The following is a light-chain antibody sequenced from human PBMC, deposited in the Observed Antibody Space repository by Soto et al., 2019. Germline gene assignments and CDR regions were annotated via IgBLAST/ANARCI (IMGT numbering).Light chain of an antibody. V-gene: IGKV1-5*03. CDR2: KAS. Sequence: IQMTQSPSTLSASVGDKVTITCRASQSIGSWLAWYQQKPGKAPSVLIYKASSLESGVPSRFSGSGSGTEFTLTISSLQPEDFATYYCQQYNSYWTFGPGTKVEIK. CDR1: QSIGSW. J-gene: IGKJ1*01. CDR3: QQYNSYWT.